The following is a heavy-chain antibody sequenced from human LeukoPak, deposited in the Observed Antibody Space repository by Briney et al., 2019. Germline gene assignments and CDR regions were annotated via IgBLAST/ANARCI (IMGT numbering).Heavy chain of an antibody. CDR3: ARGDIVVVPAPLDY. J-gene: IGHJ4*02. V-gene: IGHV3-23*01. D-gene: IGHD2-2*01. CDR2: ISGSGGST. Sequence: PGESLRLSCAASGFTFSSYAMSWVRQAPGKGLEWVSAISGSGGSTYYADSVKGRFTISRDNSKNTLYLQMNSLRAEDTAVYYCARGDIVVVPAPLDYWGQGTLVTVSS. CDR1: GFTFSSYA.